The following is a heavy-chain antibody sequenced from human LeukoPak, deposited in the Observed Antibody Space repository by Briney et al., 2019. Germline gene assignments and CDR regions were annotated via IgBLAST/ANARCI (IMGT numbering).Heavy chain of an antibody. Sequence: PSETLSLTCAVYGGSFSGYYWSWIRQPPGKGLEWIGEINHSGNTNYNPSLKSRVTISVDTSKNQFSLKLSSVTAADTAVYYCARGRGVGDYWGQGTLVTVSS. CDR3: ARGRGVGDY. D-gene: IGHD3-10*01. V-gene: IGHV4-34*01. CDR1: GGSFSGYY. CDR2: INHSGNT. J-gene: IGHJ4*02.